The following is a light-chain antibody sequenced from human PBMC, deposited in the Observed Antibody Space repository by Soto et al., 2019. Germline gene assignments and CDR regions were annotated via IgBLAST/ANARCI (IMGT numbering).Light chain of an antibody. V-gene: IGKV3-11*01. Sequence: EIVLTQSPATLSLSPGERATLSCRASQSVSSYLAWYQQKPGQAPRLLIYDASNRATGIPARFSGSGSGTDFTLPISSLEPEDFAVYYCQQRSNWPRYTVGQGTKLEIK. CDR3: QQRSNWPRYT. J-gene: IGKJ2*01. CDR2: DAS. CDR1: QSVSSY.